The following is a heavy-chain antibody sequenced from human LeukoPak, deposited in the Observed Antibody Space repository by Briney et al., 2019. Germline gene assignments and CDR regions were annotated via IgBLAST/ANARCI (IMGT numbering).Heavy chain of an antibody. CDR2: SSASGGTT. CDR1: GFTFSSYA. D-gene: IGHD3-22*01. J-gene: IGHJ4*02. Sequence: GGSLRLSCAASGFTFSSYAMSWVRQAPGKGLEWVSGSSASGGTTDYADPVKGRFTISRDNSKNTLYLQMNSPRAEDTAVYYCAKHSEDYYDSSGARFDYWGQGALVTVSS. V-gene: IGHV3-23*01. CDR3: AKHSEDYYDSSGARFDY.